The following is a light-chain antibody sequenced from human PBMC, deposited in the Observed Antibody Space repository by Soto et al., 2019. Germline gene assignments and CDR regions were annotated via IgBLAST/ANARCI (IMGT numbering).Light chain of an antibody. CDR3: QTWDTGIQV. V-gene: IGLV4-69*01. Sequence: QLVLTQSPSASASLGASVKLTCTLSSGHSSYSIAWHQQQPDKGPRYLMKLNSDGSHNKGDGIPDRFSGSSSGAERYLTISSLQSEDEAVYYCQTWDTGIQVFGGGTKLTVL. CDR1: SGHSSYS. CDR2: LNSDGSH. J-gene: IGLJ2*01.